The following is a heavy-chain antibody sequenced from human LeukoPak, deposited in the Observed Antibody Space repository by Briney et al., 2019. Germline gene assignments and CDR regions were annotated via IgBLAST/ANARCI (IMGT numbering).Heavy chain of an antibody. D-gene: IGHD3-16*01. CDR3: ARVPFTASLGDYFDY. CDR2: ISGSGGRT. CDR1: GFTFSSYA. J-gene: IGHJ4*02. Sequence: GGSLRLSCAASGFTFSSYAMSWVRQAPGKGLEWVSAISGSGGRTNYADSVKGRFSMSRDKSNGTVYLQLNSLRTDDTAVYFCARVPFTASLGDYFDYWGQGALVTVSS. V-gene: IGHV3-23*01.